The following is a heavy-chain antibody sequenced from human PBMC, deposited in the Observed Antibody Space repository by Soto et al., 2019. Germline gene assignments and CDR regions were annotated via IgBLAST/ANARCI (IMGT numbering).Heavy chain of an antibody. D-gene: IGHD1-26*01. V-gene: IGHV3-30*18. CDR1: GFTFSSYG. Sequence: GGSLRLSCAASGFTFSSYGMHWVRQAPGKGLEWVAVISYDGSNKYYADSVKGRFTISRDNSKHTLYLQMNSLRAEDTAVYYCAKDEGGWDGNFDYWGQGTLVTVSS. J-gene: IGHJ4*02. CDR3: AKDEGGWDGNFDY. CDR2: ISYDGSNK.